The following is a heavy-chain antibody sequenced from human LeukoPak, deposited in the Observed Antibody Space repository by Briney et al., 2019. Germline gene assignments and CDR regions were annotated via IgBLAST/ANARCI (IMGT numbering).Heavy chain of an antibody. CDR3: ARDANNYGDYDYYFDY. CDR2: IYYSGST. J-gene: IGHJ4*02. Sequence: SETLSLTCTVSGGSISSSSYYWGWIRQPPGKGLEWIGSIYYSGSTYYNPSLKSRVTISVDTSKNQFSLKLSSVTAADTAVYYCARDANNYGDYDYYFDYWGQGTLVTVSS. CDR1: GGSISSSSYY. V-gene: IGHV4-39*07. D-gene: IGHD4-17*01.